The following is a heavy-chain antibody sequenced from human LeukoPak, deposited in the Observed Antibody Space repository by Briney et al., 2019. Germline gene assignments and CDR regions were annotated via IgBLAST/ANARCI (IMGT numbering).Heavy chain of an antibody. CDR3: ARASRRDHAWGDDAFDI. Sequence: PGGSLRLSCAASGFTFSSYSMNWVRQAPGKGLEWVSSISSSSSYIYYADSVKGRFTISRDNAKNSLYLQMNSLRAEDTAVYYCARASRRDHAWGDDAFDIWGQGTMVTVSS. CDR2: ISSSSSYI. CDR1: GFTFSSYS. V-gene: IGHV3-21*01. J-gene: IGHJ3*02. D-gene: IGHD3-16*01.